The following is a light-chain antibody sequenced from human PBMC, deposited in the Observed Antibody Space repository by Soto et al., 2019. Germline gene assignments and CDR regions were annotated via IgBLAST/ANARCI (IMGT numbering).Light chain of an antibody. CDR3: CSYTTSNTRQIV. CDR1: SSDVRGYNY. J-gene: IGLJ1*01. V-gene: IGLV2-14*01. Sequence: QSVLTQPASVSGSPGQSITISCTGTSSDVRGYNYVSWYQQHPCKAPKFMIYDVSNRPSGVSNRFSGSKSGNTASLTISGLQAEDEADYYCCSYTTSNTRQIVFGTGTKVTVL. CDR2: DVS.